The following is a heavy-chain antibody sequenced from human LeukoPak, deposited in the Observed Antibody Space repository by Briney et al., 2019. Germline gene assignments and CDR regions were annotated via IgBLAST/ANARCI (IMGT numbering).Heavy chain of an antibody. CDR1: GFTFGDYA. CDR3: ATGSYFNY. J-gene: IGHJ4*02. V-gene: IGHV3-49*04. CDR2: IISKAYGGTT. Sequence: GGSLRLSCTASGFTFGDYAMSWVRQSPGKGLEWVGFIISKAYGGTTEYAASVKCRFTISRDDSKSIAYLQMNSLRAEDTAVYYCATGSYFNYWGEGTLVTVSS.